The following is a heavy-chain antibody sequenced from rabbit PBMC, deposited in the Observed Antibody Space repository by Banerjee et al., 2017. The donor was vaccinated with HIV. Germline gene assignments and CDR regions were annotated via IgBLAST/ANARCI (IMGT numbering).Heavy chain of an antibody. Sequence: QEQLVESGGGLVQPEGSLTLTCTASGFSFSSSYYMCWVRQAPGKGLEWIGCIDTGSGTTYYASWAKGRFTISKTSSTTVTLQMTSLTAADTASYFCARGALISYWGLWGQGTLVTVS. V-gene: IGHV1S45*01. CDR3: ARGALISYWGL. D-gene: IGHD8-1*01. CDR2: IDTGSGTT. J-gene: IGHJ3*01. CDR1: GFSFSSSYY.